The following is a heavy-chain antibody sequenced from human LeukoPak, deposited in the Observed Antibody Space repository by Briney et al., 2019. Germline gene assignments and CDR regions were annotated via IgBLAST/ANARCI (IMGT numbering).Heavy chain of an antibody. CDR3: AKDDNYIRFLS. J-gene: IGHJ5*02. D-gene: IGHD3-16*01. CDR1: GFDVSNHY. Sequence: GGSLRLSCAASGFDVSNHYLNWVRQAPGKGLEWVSGITGNGGTTYYADSVKGRFTISRDNSKNTLYLQMNSLRAEDTAVYYCAKDDNYIRFLSWGQGTLVTVSS. V-gene: IGHV3-23*01. CDR2: ITGNGGTT.